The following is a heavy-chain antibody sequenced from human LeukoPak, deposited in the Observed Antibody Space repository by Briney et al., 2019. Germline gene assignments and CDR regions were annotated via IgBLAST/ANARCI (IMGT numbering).Heavy chain of an antibody. CDR1: GYTFTTYG. D-gene: IGHD6-19*01. V-gene: IGHV1-2*02. Sequence: ASVKVSCKASGYTFTTYGISWVRHAPGQGLGWMGWINPNSGGTNYAQKFQGTVTMTRDTSISTAYMELSRLRSDGTAVYYCARDPLPSGYSSGWRQYNWFDPWGQGTLVTVSS. CDR2: INPNSGGT. J-gene: IGHJ5*02. CDR3: ARDPLPSGYSSGWRQYNWFDP.